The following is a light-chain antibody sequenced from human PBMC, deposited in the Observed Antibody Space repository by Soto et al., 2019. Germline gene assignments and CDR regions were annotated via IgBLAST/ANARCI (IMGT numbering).Light chain of an antibody. V-gene: IGKV3D-15*01. CDR3: QQYNSWPLT. CDR2: DIF. J-gene: IGKJ4*01. Sequence: EIVMTQSPATLSVSPGERATLSCIASQSVGSDLAWYQQKPGQAPRLVMYDIFTRATGVPTSISGSWYGTEFTLTIRSLQSEDFAVYYCQQYNSWPLTFGGGTKVDIK. CDR1: QSVGSD.